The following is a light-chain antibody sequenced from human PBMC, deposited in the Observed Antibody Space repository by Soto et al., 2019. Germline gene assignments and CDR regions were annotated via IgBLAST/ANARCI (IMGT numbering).Light chain of an antibody. V-gene: IGKV1-12*01. CDR1: QGISTW. CDR3: QQASSLPHT. Sequence: DIQMTQSPSSVSASVGDRVTLTCRASQGISTWLAWYQQKPGKVPKLLIYCASRLQTGVTSSFSGSGSGTDFTISISSLKLEDFATYYCQQASSLPHTFGQGTRVEIK. CDR2: CAS. J-gene: IGKJ2*01.